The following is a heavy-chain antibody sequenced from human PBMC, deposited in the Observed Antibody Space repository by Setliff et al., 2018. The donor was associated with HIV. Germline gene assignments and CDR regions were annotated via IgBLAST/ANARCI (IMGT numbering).Heavy chain of an antibody. CDR1: GYSISSGYY. V-gene: IGHV4-28*03. J-gene: IGHJ5*02. CDR3: AREKGFGGATGWFDP. CDR2: IYYSGST. D-gene: IGHD2-15*01. Sequence: SETLSLTCGVSGYSISSGYYWGWIRRPPGKGLEWIGYIYYSGSTYYNPSLKSRVTMSVDTSKNQFSLRLSSVTAADTAVYYCAREKGFGGATGWFDPWGQGTLVTVSS.